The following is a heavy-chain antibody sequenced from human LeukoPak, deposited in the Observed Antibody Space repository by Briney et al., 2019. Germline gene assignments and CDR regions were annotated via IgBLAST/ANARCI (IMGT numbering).Heavy chain of an antibody. V-gene: IGHV3-74*03. CDR3: YGANAEH. J-gene: IGHJ1*01. D-gene: IGHD4-23*01. Sequence: GGSLSLSCAASGFTFSSYWMHWARQAAGKGLVWVLGTNTDGSSTMYADSVKGRFTIARDNAKNTLYLQMNSLRAEDTAVYYRYGANAEHWGQGTLVTVSS. CDR2: TNTDGSST. CDR1: GFTFSSYW.